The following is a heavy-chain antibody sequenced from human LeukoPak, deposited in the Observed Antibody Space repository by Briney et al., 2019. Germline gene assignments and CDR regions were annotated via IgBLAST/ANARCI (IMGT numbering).Heavy chain of an antibody. D-gene: IGHD5-18*01. CDR2: IWYDGSKK. J-gene: IGHJ4*02. CDR3: AREEDTAMGFDY. V-gene: IGHV3-33*01. CDR1: GFTFSSYG. Sequence: GGSLRLSCAASGFTFSSYGMHWVRQAPGKGLEWVAVIWYDGSKKYYADSVKGRFTISRDNSKNTLYLQMNSLRAEDTAVYYCAREEDTAMGFDYWGQGTLVTVSS.